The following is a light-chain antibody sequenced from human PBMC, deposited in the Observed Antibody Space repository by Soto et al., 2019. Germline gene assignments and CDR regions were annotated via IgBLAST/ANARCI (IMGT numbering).Light chain of an antibody. J-gene: IGLJ1*01. CDR3: SAHGGTNPYV. CDR1: ASDIGGYTF. Sequence: QSALTQPPSASGSPGQSVAISCTGTASDIGGYTFVSWYQQRPGKAPKLLIYDVNKRPSGVPDRFSGSKSGNTASLTVSGLQAEDEADYYCSAHGGTNPYVFGTGTKVTV. CDR2: DVN. V-gene: IGLV2-8*01.